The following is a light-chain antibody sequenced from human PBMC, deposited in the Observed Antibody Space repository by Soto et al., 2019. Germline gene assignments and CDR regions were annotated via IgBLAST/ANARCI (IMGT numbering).Light chain of an antibody. J-gene: IGLJ1*01. CDR3: RSFSSSSTLYV. CDR2: EVT. V-gene: IGLV2-14*03. CDR1: SSDVGGYNF. Sequence: QSALTQPASVFGSPGQAITISCTGTSSDVGGYNFVSWYQQLPGKAPKLMIYEVTSRPSGVSNRFSGSKSGNTASLTISGLQPADEAEYYCRSFSSSSTLYVFGTGTKVTVL.